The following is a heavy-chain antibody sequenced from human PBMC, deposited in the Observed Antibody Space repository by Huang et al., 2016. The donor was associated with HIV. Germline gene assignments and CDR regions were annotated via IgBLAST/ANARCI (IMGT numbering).Heavy chain of an antibody. J-gene: IGHJ6*03. CDR2: VRSKAFGGAS. D-gene: IGHD4-17*01. V-gene: IGHV3-49*03. CDR3: SPSGDDYFYFYMDV. Sequence: QLVESGGDSVQSGRSLRLSCRGSGFIFNDFAINWFRQSPGKVLEWIGFVRSKAFGGASKSAPSIKDRFTVSRDEAKNVAFLQMDSLQVDDTAIYYCSPSGDDYFYFYMDVWGNGTTVIVS. CDR1: GFIFNDFA.